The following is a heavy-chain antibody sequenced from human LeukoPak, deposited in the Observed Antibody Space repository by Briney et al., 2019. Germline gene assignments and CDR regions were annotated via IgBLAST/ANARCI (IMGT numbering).Heavy chain of an antibody. V-gene: IGHV3-23*01. CDR2: ISCRGGRT. D-gene: IGHD5-18*01. CDR3: ARRAFSYEDQEYYFQQ. CDR1: GFTFSSYA. Sequence: QAGGSLRLSCAASGFTFSSYAMSWVRQAPGKGLEWVSGISCRGGRTYYADSVKGRFTIPRDNSKNAVYRKMNSLSAEDTAVYYCARRAFSYEDQEYYFQQWGHGTLVTVSS. J-gene: IGHJ4*03.